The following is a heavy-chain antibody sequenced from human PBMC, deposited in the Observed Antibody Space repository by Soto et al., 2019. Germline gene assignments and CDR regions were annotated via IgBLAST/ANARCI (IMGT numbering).Heavy chain of an antibody. CDR3: ALGLLVDGLTNLFDP. D-gene: IGHD2-15*01. CDR2: IYYSGST. V-gene: IGHV4-59*01. CDR1: GGPHSRYC. Sequence: SVTLSLDCTVSGGPHSRYCWSLFRQPPVKGLEWIGYIYYSGSTNYNPSLKSRVTISVDTSKNQFSLKLSSVTAADTAVYYCALGLLVDGLTNLFDPRGQGTPVTVS. J-gene: IGHJ5*02.